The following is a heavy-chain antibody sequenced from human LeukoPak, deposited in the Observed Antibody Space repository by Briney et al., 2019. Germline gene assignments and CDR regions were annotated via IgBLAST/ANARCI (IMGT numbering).Heavy chain of an antibody. CDR1: GFTFSSYG. CDR2: ISYDGSNK. D-gene: IGHD1-26*01. J-gene: IGHJ6*03. V-gene: IGHV3-30*18. CDR3: AKNRGAGSHYYYHMNV. Sequence: LTGGSLRLSCAASGFTFSSYGMHWVRQAPGKGLEWVAVISYDGSNKYYADSVKGRFTISRDNSKNTLCLQLNSLRVEDTAVYYCAKNRGAGSHYYYHMNVWGKGTTVTVSS.